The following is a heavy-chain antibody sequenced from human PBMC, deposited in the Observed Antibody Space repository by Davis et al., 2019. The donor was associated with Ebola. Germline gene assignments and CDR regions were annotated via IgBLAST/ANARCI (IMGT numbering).Heavy chain of an antibody. V-gene: IGHV3-30*04. J-gene: IGHJ3*02. CDR3: VSLVVTSDIAFDM. Sequence: GESLKISCAASGFTFSSFAMFWVRQAPGKGLEWVAATSYDGSNSYYPDSVKGRFTISRDNSKNTLYLQMNSLRTEDTAVYYCVSLVVTSDIAFDMWGQGTMVTVSS. CDR1: GFTFSSFA. D-gene: IGHD2-15*01. CDR2: TSYDGSNS.